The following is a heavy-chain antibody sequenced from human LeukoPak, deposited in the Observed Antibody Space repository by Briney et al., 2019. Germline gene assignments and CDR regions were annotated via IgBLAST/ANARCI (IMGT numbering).Heavy chain of an antibody. D-gene: IGHD1-26*01. CDR2: IYSGGST. V-gene: IGHV3-53*01. J-gene: IGHJ4*02. CDR3: SRESGAFCPFGY. Sequence: GGSLRLSCAASGFTVSSNYMSWVRQAPGKGLEWVSVIYSGGSTYYADSVKGRFTISRDNSKNTLYLQMNSLRAEDTAVYYCSRESGAFCPFGYWGQGTLVIVPS. CDR1: GFTVSSNY.